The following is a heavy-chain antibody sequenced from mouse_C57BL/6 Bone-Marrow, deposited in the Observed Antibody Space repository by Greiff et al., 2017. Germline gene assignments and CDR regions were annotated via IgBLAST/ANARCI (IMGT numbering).Heavy chain of an antibody. CDR2: IWSGGST. Sequence: QVQLQQSGPGLVQPSQSLSITCTVSGFSLTSYGVHWVRQSPGKGLEWLGVIWSGGSTDYNAAFISRLSISKDNSKSQVFFKMNSLQADDTAIYYCARNFKRITTVVALDYAMDYWGQGTSVTVSS. CDR1: GFSLTSYG. D-gene: IGHD1-1*01. J-gene: IGHJ4*01. CDR3: ARNFKRITTVVALDYAMDY. V-gene: IGHV2-2*01.